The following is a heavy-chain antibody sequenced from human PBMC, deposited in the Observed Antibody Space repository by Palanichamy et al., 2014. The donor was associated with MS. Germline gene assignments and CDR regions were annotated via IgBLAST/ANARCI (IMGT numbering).Heavy chain of an antibody. CDR2: IYWDDDK. Sequence: QITLKESGPTLVQPTQTLTLTCTFSGFSLNTTGVGVGWVRQPPGKALEWLAVIYWDDDKYFSPSLKGRFIITKDPSKNQVVLAMTNMDPVDTATYYCVHTDVLIAATYFDYWGQGTLVTVSS. V-gene: IGHV2-5*02. D-gene: IGHD2-15*01. CDR1: GFSLNTTGVG. J-gene: IGHJ4*02. CDR3: VHTDVLIAATYFDY.